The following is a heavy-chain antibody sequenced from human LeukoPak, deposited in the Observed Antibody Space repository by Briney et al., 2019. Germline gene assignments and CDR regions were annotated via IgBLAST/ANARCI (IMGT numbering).Heavy chain of an antibody. D-gene: IGHD3-22*01. CDR3: AKVSYYYDSSGYLDY. V-gene: IGHV3-7*01. CDR2: IKQDGSEK. J-gene: IGHJ4*02. Sequence: PGGSLRLSCAASGFTFSSYWMSWVRQAPGKGLEWVANIKQDGSEKYYVDSVKGRFTISRDNSKNTLYLQMNSLRAEDTAVYYCAKVSYYYDSSGYLDYWGQGTLVTVSS. CDR1: GFTFSSYW.